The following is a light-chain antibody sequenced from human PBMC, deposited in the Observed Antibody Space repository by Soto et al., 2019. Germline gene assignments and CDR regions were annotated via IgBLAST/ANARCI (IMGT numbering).Light chain of an antibody. V-gene: IGLV2-8*01. Sequence: QSALTQPPSASGSPGQSVTISCTGTSSDVGAYNYVSWYQLHAGKAPKLIVYEVSKRPSDVPDRFSASKSGNTASLTVSGLQTEDKADYYCSSYAGSNNYVFGIGTKLTVL. J-gene: IGLJ1*01. CDR1: SSDVGAYNY. CDR3: SSYAGSNNYV. CDR2: EVS.